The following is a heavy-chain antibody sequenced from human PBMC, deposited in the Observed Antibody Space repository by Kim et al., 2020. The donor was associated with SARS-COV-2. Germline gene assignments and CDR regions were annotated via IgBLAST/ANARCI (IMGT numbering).Heavy chain of an antibody. Sequence: GGSLRLSCAASGFTVSSNYMSWVRQAPGKGLEWVSVIYSGGSTYYADSVKGRFTISRDNSKNTLYLQMNSLRAEDTAVYYCARGVRYYDSSGYVNWFDPWGQGTLVTVSS. J-gene: IGHJ5*02. CDR1: GFTVSSNY. CDR2: IYSGGST. V-gene: IGHV3-53*01. D-gene: IGHD3-22*01. CDR3: ARGVRYYDSSGYVNWFDP.